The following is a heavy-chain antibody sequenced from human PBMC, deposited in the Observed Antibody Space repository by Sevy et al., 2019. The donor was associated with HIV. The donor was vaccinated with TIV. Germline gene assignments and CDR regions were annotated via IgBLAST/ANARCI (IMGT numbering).Heavy chain of an antibody. D-gene: IGHD4-17*01. CDR3: ARDPAGDYGY. V-gene: IGHV4-59*01. CDR1: GASIRDYY. Sequence: SETLSLTCTVSGASIRDYYWSWIRQPPVKTLEWIGYLHEVGITNDNPSLKSRITMSVDTAKNQFSLNLTSVTAADTAVYFCARDPAGDYGYWGRGTLVTVSS. J-gene: IGHJ4*02. CDR2: LHEVGIT.